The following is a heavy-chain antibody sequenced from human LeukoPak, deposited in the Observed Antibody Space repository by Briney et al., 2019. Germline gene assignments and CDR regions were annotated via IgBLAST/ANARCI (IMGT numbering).Heavy chain of an antibody. J-gene: IGHJ4*02. CDR1: GFTFSSYG. Sequence: GGSLRLSCAASGFTFSSYGMHWVRQAPGKGLEWVAVISYDGSNKYYADSVKGRFTISRDNSKNTLYLQMNSLRAEDTAVYYYAKDIRPILTMIDYWGQGTLVTVSS. CDR2: ISYDGSNK. CDR3: AKDIRPILTMIDY. D-gene: IGHD3-22*01. V-gene: IGHV3-30*18.